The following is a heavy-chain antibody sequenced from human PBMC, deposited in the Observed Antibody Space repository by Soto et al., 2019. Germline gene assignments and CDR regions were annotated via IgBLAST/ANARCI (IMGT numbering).Heavy chain of an antibody. Sequence: PSETLSLTCAVYGGSFSGYYWSWIRQPPGKGLEWIGEINHSGSTNYNPSLKSRVTISVDTSKNQFSLKLSSVTAADTAVYYCARPNFDWLSDAFDIWGQGTMVTVSS. V-gene: IGHV4-34*01. J-gene: IGHJ3*02. CDR1: GGSFSGYY. CDR2: INHSGST. CDR3: ARPNFDWLSDAFDI. D-gene: IGHD3-9*01.